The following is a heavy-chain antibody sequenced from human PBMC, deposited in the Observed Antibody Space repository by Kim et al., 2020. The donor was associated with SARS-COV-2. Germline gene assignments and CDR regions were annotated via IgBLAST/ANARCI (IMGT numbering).Heavy chain of an antibody. V-gene: IGHV1-2*06. J-gene: IGHJ6*02. CDR2: INPNSGGT. D-gene: IGHD4-17*01. CDR3: ARDGVDYGDYYYYSGMDV. Sequence: ASVKVSCKASGYTFTGYYMHWVRQAPGQGLEWMGRINPNSGGTNYAQKFQGRVTMTRDTSISTAYMELSRLRSDDTAVYYCARDGVDYGDYYYYSGMDVWGQGTTVTVSS. CDR1: GYTFTGYY.